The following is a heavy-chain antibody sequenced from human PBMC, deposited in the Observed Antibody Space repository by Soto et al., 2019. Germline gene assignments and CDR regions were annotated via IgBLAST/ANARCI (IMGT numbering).Heavy chain of an antibody. CDR1: GYTFTSYD. V-gene: IGHV1-8*01. CDR2: MNPNSGNT. J-gene: IGHJ3*02. Sequence: GASVKVSCKASGYTFTSYDINWVRQATGQGLEWMGWMNPNSGNTGYAQKFQGRVTMTRNTSISTAYMELSSLRSEDTGVYYCARGRFYDYIWWSYRHDAFDIWGQGTMVTVSS. D-gene: IGHD3-16*02. CDR3: ARGRFYDYIWWSYRHDAFDI.